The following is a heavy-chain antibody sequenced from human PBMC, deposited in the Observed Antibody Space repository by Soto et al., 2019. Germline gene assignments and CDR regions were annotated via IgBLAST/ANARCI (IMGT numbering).Heavy chain of an antibody. CDR2: IYYSGST. V-gene: IGHV4-59*08. J-gene: IGHJ4*02. CDR1: GGSISSYY. CDR3: ARHNYGSGSTYFDY. D-gene: IGHD3-10*01. Sequence: QVQLQESGPGLVKPSETLSLTCTVSGGSISSYYWSWIRQPPGTGLEWIGYIYYSGSTNYNPSLKSRVTISVDTSKNQFSLKLNSMTAADTAVYYCARHNYGSGSTYFDYWGQGTLVTVSS.